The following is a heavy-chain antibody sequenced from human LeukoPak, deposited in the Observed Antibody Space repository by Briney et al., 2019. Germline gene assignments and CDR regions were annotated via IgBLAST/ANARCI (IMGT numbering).Heavy chain of an antibody. V-gene: IGHV4-34*01. J-gene: IGHJ4*02. CDR1: GGSYSGYY. D-gene: IGHD4-23*01. CDR3: ARVTYGGNLYYFDY. Sequence: SETLSLTCDVYGGSYSGYYCGRGRQPQGKGLEWIGEINQSGSTNYNPSLKSRVTISVDTSKNQFSLKLSSVTAADTAVYYCARVTYGGNLYYFDYWGQGTLVTVSS. CDR2: INQSGST.